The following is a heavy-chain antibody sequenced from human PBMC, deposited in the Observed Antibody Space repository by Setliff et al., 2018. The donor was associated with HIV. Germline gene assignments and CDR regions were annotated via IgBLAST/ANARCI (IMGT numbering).Heavy chain of an antibody. D-gene: IGHD3-10*01. V-gene: IGHV3-30*04. J-gene: IGHJ6*02. CDR3: ARPTNIDTLYYGSQSFYMYYYGMDV. CDR1: GFLSSNNA. CDR2: ISYDGTIT. Sequence: PGGSLRLSCAASGFLSSNNAFHWVRQTPGKGLEWVAVISYDGTITHYVDSVKGRFSISRDNSQNSLYLQMNSLRAEDTAVYFCARPTNIDTLYYGSQSFYMYYYGMDVWGQGTTVTVSS.